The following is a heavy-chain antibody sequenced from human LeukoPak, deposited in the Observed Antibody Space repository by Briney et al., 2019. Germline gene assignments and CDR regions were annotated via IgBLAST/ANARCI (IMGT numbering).Heavy chain of an antibody. V-gene: IGHV4-59*01. CDR1: DDSISDYY. D-gene: IGHD3-10*01. CDR2: FYNSGRS. Sequence: SETLSLTCTVSDDSISDYYRGWIRQPPGKGQEWIGYFYNSGRSTYNPSLKSRVTISADTSKNHFSLKLNSVTTADTAVYYCARVSGGDYVDYWGQGTLVTVSS. J-gene: IGHJ4*02. CDR3: ARVSGGDYVDY.